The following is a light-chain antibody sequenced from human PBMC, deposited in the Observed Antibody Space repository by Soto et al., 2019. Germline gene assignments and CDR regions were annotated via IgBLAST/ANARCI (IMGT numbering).Light chain of an antibody. CDR3: PVWGTSADPYVL. CDR2: NDG. J-gene: IGLJ2*01. CDR1: NIGGKS. Sequence: SYELTQPPSVSVAPGNTARITCGGNNIGGKSVHWYQLKPGQAPVLIIYNDGDRPSGIPERFSGSNSGNMATLTVKWFEAGDEADYYWPVWGTSADPYVLFGGGTKLTVL. V-gene: IGLV3-21*01.